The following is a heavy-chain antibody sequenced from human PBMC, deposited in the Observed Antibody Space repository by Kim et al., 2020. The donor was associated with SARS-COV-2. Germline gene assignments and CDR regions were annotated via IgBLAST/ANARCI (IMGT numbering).Heavy chain of an antibody. D-gene: IGHD3-16*02. CDR2: XNHSGST. J-gene: IGHJ4*02. CDR3: ARVVLTIXGLIVXTPDTQXDY. V-gene: IGHV4-34*01. CDR1: GGSFSGYY. Sequence: SETLSLTCAVYGGSFSGYYWSWIRQPPGKGLXXIGEXNHSGSTNYNPSLKSRVTVSVDNSXNQIAXKLSLVTAAXTAVYYCARVVLTIXGLIVXTPDTQXDYWXXGTLXXVS.